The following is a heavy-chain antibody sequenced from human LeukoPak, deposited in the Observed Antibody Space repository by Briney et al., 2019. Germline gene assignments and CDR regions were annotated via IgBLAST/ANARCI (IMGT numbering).Heavy chain of an antibody. D-gene: IGHD3-9*01. CDR3: ARTLVIPNWFDP. Sequence: GASVKVSCKASGYTFTSYYMHWVRQAPGQGLEWMGIINPSGGSTSYAQKFQGRVTMTRDTSTSTAYMELSSLRSEDTAVYYCARTLVIPNWFDPWGQGTLVTVSS. CDR2: INPSGGST. CDR1: GYTFTSYY. J-gene: IGHJ5*02. V-gene: IGHV1-46*01.